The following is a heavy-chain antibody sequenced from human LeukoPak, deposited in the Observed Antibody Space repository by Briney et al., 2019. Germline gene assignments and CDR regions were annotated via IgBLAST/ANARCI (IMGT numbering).Heavy chain of an antibody. D-gene: IGHD6-19*01. CDR1: GFTFSSYE. J-gene: IGHJ4*02. Sequence: GGSLRLSCAASGFTFSSYEMNWVRQAPGKGLEWVSYISSSGSTIYYADSVKGRFTISRDNAKNSLYLQMNSLRAEDTAVYYCARDAGIKETIIAVAGPLDYWGQGTLVTVSS. CDR2: ISSSGSTI. CDR3: ARDAGIKETIIAVAGPLDY. V-gene: IGHV3-48*03.